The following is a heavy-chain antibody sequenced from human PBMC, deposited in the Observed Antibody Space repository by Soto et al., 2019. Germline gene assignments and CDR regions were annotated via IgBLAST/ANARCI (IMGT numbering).Heavy chain of an antibody. D-gene: IGHD3-9*01. J-gene: IGHJ3*02. CDR2: INIDGSIT. Sequence: GGSLRLSCAASGFTFSNYWMHWVRQAPGKGLVRVSRINIDGSITNYADSVKGRFTISRDNSKNTLYLQMNSLRPEDTAVFYCAKSHFEPTRDAFDIWGQGTMVTVSS. CDR3: AKSHFEPTRDAFDI. V-gene: IGHV3-74*01. CDR1: GFTFSNYW.